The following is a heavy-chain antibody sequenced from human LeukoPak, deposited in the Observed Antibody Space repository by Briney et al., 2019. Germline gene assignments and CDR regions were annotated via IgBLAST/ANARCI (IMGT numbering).Heavy chain of an antibody. Sequence: SETLSLTCTVSGGSISSYYWSWIRQPPGKGLEWIGYIYYSGSTNYNPSLKSRVTISVDTSKNQFSLKLSSVTAADTAVYYCARGSYYYDSSGYAYWGQGTLVTVSS. CDR2: IYYSGST. D-gene: IGHD3-22*01. CDR1: GGSISSYY. J-gene: IGHJ4*02. V-gene: IGHV4-59*08. CDR3: ARGSYYYDSSGYAY.